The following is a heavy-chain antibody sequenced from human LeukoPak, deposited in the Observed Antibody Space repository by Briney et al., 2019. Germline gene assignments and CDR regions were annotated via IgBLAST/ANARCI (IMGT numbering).Heavy chain of an antibody. CDR1: GGSISSGGYC. CDR2: IYHSGST. CDR3: ARDRPGGSSLDY. D-gene: IGHD6-13*01. V-gene: IGHV4-30-2*01. J-gene: IGHJ4*02. Sequence: PSQTLSLTCTVSGGSISSGGYCWSWIRQPPGKGLEWIGYIYHSGSTYYNPSLKSRVTISVDRSKNQFSLKLSSVTAADTAVYYCARDRPGGSSLDYWGQGTLVTVSS.